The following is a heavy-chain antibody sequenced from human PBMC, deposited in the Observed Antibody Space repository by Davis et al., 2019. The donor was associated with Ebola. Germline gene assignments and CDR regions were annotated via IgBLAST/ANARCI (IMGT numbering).Heavy chain of an antibody. D-gene: IGHD6-13*01. CDR2: ISSSSYYI. CDR3: ARALAAVGFNWFDP. Sequence: GESLKISCAASGFTFSNYDMNWVRQAPGKGLEWVSSISSSSYYIYYADSLKGRFTISRDNAKNSLYLQMNSLRTEDTAVYYCARALAAVGFNWFDPWGQGTLVTVSS. J-gene: IGHJ5*02. CDR1: GFTFSNYD. V-gene: IGHV3-21*04.